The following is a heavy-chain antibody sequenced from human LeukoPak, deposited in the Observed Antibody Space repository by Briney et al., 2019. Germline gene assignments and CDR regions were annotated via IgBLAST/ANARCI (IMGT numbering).Heavy chain of an antibody. CDR1: GFTFSSYA. J-gene: IGHJ2*01. D-gene: IGHD3-22*01. CDR2: ISSSSSYI. Sequence: GGSLRLSCAASGFTFSSYAMSWVRQAPGKGLEWVSSISSSSSYIYYADSVKGRFTISRDNAKNSLYLQMNSLRAEDTAVYYCARDSYYYDSSGYFPPIYWYFDLWGRGTLVTVSS. CDR3: ARDSYYYDSSGYFPPIYWYFDL. V-gene: IGHV3-21*01.